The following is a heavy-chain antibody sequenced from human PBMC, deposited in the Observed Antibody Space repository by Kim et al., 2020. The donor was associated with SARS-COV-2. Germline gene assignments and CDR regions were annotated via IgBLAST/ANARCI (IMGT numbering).Heavy chain of an antibody. D-gene: IGHD6-19*01. CDR2: IYYSGST. Sequence: SETLSLTCTVSGGSITSSSYYWGWIRQPPGKGLEWIGSIYYSGSTYYNPSLKSRVTISVDTSNNQFSLTLSSVTAADTAVYYCASLRRGAVAGIIGTSNNWFDPWGQGTLVTVSS. CDR3: ASLRRGAVAGIIGTSNNWFDP. J-gene: IGHJ5*02. CDR1: GGSITSSSYY. V-gene: IGHV4-39*01.